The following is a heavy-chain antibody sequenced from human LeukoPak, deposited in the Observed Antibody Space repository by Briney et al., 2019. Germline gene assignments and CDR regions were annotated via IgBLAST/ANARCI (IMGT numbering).Heavy chain of an antibody. CDR1: GFTFSNAW. CDR2: IKSKTDGGTT. J-gene: IGHJ4*02. Sequence: GGSLRLSCAASGFTFSNAWMSWVRQAPGKGLEWVGRIKSKTDGGTTDYAAPVKGRFTISRDDSKNTLYLQMNSLKTEDTAVYYCTRRITMVRGVIRDYWGQGTLVTVSS. V-gene: IGHV3-15*01. CDR3: TRRITMVRGVIRDY. D-gene: IGHD3-10*01.